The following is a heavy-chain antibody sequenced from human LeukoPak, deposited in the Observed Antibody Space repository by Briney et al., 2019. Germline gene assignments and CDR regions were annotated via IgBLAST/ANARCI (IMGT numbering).Heavy chain of an antibody. V-gene: IGHV4-39*01. D-gene: IGHD3-22*01. CDR2: IYHSGST. CDR1: GGSISSNSHY. CDR3: ARQVYYYDGSGYYYVDFFDF. J-gene: IGHJ4*02. Sequence: SETLSLTCSVSGGSISSNSHYWGWIRQPPGKGLEWIGSIYHSGSTYYNSSLKSRVTISVDTSKNQFSLKLTSATAADTAVYYCARQVYYYDGSGYYYVDFFDFWGQGTLVTVSS.